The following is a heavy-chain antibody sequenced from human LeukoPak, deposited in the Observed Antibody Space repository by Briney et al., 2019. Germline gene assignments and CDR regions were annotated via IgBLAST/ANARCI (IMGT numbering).Heavy chain of an antibody. CDR2: IYYSGST. Sequence: TSETLSLTCTVSGGSISSGDYYWSWIRLPPGKGLEWIGYIYYSGSTYYNPSLKSRVTISVDTSKNQFSLKLSSVTAADTAVYYCARAPRPFYYYYYGMDVWGQGTTVTVSS. CDR1: GGSISSGDYY. J-gene: IGHJ6*02. CDR3: ARAPRPFYYYYYGMDV. V-gene: IGHV4-30-4*01.